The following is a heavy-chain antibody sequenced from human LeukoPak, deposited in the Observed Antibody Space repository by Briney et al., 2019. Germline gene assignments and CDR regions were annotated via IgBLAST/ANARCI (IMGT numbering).Heavy chain of an antibody. CDR2: ISSSSSYI. Sequence: GGSLRLSCAASGFTFSSYSMNWVRQAPGKGLEWVSSISSSSSYIYYADSVKGRFTISRDNAKNSLYLQMNSLRAEDTALYYCAKARLRLGELSSISGYFDYWGQGTLVTVSS. D-gene: IGHD3-16*02. CDR1: GFTFSSYS. CDR3: AKARLRLGELSSISGYFDY. V-gene: IGHV3-21*04. J-gene: IGHJ4*02.